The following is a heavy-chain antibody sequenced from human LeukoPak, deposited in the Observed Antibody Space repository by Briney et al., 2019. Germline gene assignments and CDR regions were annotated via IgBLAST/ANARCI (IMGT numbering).Heavy chain of an antibody. V-gene: IGHV4-59*10. CDR2: IYTSGST. Sequence: SETLSLTCAVYGGSFSGYYWSWIRQPAGKGLEWIGRIYTSGSTNYNPSLKSRVTMSVDTSKNQFSLKLSSVTAADTAVYYCASRSYDSSGSTFDYWGQGTLVTVSS. J-gene: IGHJ4*02. D-gene: IGHD3-22*01. CDR3: ASRSYDSSGSTFDY. CDR1: GGSFSGYY.